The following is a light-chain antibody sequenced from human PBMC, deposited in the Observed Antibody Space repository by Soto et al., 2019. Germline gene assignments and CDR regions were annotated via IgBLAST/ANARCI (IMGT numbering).Light chain of an antibody. CDR3: QQRGDWPLYA. Sequence: EIVLTQSPATLSLSPGERATLSCRASQSVSTNLAWYQQKPGQAPRVLIYDASDRATGIPARFSGSGSGTDFTLTISSLEPEDFAVYYCQQRGDWPLYAFGQGTKXEIK. CDR1: QSVSTN. J-gene: IGKJ2*01. CDR2: DAS. V-gene: IGKV3-11*01.